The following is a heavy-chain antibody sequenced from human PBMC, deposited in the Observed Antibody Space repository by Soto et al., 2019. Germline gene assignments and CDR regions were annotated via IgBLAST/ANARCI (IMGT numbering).Heavy chain of an antibody. D-gene: IGHD3-10*01. CDR1: GYTFTSYD. CDR2: MNPNSGNT. J-gene: IGHJ4*02. V-gene: IGHV1-8*01. CDR3: ARVVSVLLFWEYPTSHKYYFDY. Sequence: VKVSCKASGYTFTSYDINWVRQATGQGLEWMGWMNPNSGNTGYAQKFQGRVTMTRNTSISTAYMELSSLRSEDTAVYYCARVVSVLLFWEYPTSHKYYFDYWGQGTLVTVSS.